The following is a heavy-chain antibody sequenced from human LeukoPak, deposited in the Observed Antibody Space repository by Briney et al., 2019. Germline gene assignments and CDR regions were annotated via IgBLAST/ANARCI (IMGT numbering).Heavy chain of an antibody. Sequence: PGGSLRLSCAASGFTFSSYAMHWVRQAPGKGLEWVAVISYDGSNKYYADSVKGRFTISRDDAKNTLYLEMNSLRGEDTAVYYCVRDSSGRDGYPFTTLDYWGQGTLVTVSS. D-gene: IGHD3-22*01. CDR1: GFTFSSYA. CDR3: VRDSSGRDGYPFTTLDY. J-gene: IGHJ4*02. V-gene: IGHV3-30-3*01. CDR2: ISYDGSNK.